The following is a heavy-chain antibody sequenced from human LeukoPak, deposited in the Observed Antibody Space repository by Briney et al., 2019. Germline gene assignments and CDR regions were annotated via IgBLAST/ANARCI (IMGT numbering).Heavy chain of an antibody. CDR1: GGSISSSNW. CDR3: ARGYVDTAMVTWFDP. V-gene: IGHV4-4*02. D-gene: IGHD5-18*01. Sequence: PSGTLSLTCAVSGGSISSSNWWSWVRQPPGKGLEWIGEIYHSGSTNYNPSLKSRVTISVDKSKNQFSLKLSSVTAADTAVYYCARGYVDTAMVTWFDPWGQGTLVTVSS. CDR2: IYHSGST. J-gene: IGHJ5*02.